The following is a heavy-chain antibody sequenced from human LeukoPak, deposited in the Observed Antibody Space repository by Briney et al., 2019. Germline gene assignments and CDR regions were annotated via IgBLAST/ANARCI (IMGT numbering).Heavy chain of an antibody. V-gene: IGHV4-39*01. CDR1: GGSISGSNFY. Sequence: SETLSLTCTVSGGSISGSNFYWGWIRQPPGKGLEWIGSIYYSGSTYYNPSPKSRVTISVDTSKNQFSLKLSSVTAADTAVYYCARQPTYINYFDYWGQGTLVTVSS. CDR3: ARQPTYINYFDY. CDR2: IYYSGST. J-gene: IGHJ4*02. D-gene: IGHD4-11*01.